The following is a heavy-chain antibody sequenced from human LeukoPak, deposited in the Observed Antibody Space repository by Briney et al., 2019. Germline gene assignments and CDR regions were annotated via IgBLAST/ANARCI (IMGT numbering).Heavy chain of an antibody. CDR2: IYYSGSP. CDR1: GGSISSYY. V-gene: IGHV4-59*01. J-gene: IGHJ6*03. Sequence: SETLSLTCSVAGGSISSYYWSWIRQPPGKGLEWFGYIYYSGSPNYNPSLKSRVTRSVDTSKNQFSLKLSSVTAADTAVYYCAREGLYYYYMDVWGKGTTVTVSS. CDR3: AREGLYYYYMDV. D-gene: IGHD5-12*01.